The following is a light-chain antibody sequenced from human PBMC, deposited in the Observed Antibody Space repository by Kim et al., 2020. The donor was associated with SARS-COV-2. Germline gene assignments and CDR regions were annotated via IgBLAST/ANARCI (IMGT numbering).Light chain of an antibody. J-gene: IGLJ2*01. CDR1: SSGVGGSNN. Sequence: GQSITISCTRTSSGVGGSNNVTLYHQHPGKAPKLMIYDVTERPSGVPDRFSGSKSGNTASLTISGLQGEDEADYYCCSYAGSYTEVFGGGTQLTVL. V-gene: IGLV2-11*01. CDR3: CSYAGSYTEV. CDR2: DVT.